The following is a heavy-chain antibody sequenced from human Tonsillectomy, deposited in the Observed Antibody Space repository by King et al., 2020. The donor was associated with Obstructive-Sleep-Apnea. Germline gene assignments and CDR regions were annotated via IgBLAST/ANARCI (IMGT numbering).Heavy chain of an antibody. D-gene: IGHD3-10*01. CDR1: GFTFTSYA. V-gene: IGHV3-30*04. J-gene: IGHJ4*02. Sequence: QLVQSGGGVVQPGRSLRLSCAASGFTFTSYAIHWVRQAPGKGLEWVAVISYDGSNKYYTDSVKGRFTISRDNSKNTVYLQMNSLRAEETALYYFARGLWFGESNYFDFWGQGTLVTVSS. CDR3: ARGLWFGESNYFDF. CDR2: ISYDGSNK.